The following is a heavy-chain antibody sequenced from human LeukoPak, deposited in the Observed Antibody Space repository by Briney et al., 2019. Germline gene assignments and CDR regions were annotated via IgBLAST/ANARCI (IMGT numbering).Heavy chain of an antibody. Sequence: SVKVSCKASGGTFSTLAINWVRQAPGQGLEWMGRIIPILGQTNYALKFQGRVTVTADESTNTAYMDLSGLRSEDTAVYYRAKVRGSDAFDIWGQGTLVTVSS. CDR3: AKVRGSDAFDI. CDR2: IIPILGQT. CDR1: GGTFSTLA. J-gene: IGHJ3*02. V-gene: IGHV1-69*11. D-gene: IGHD3-10*01.